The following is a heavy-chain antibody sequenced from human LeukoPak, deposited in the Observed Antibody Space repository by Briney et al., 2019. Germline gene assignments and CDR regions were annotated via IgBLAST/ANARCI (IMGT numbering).Heavy chain of an antibody. V-gene: IGHV3-23*01. D-gene: IGHD2-15*01. Sequence: GGSLRLSCAASGFTPSSYAMSWVRQAPGKGLEWVSPISGSAGSTYYADSVKGRFTISRDNSKNTLYLQMNSLRAEDTAVYYCAKGSEDTVYFDYWGQGTLVTVSS. CDR1: GFTPSSYA. CDR2: ISGSAGST. J-gene: IGHJ4*02. CDR3: AKGSEDTVYFDY.